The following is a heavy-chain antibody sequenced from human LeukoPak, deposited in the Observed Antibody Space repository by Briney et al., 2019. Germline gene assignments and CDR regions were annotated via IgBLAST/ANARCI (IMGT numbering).Heavy chain of an antibody. V-gene: IGHV3-30*03. CDR3: VRQSTGLDY. J-gene: IGHJ4*02. CDR2: ISYDGSNK. D-gene: IGHD5/OR15-5a*01. Sequence: GGSLRLSCAASGFTFSSYGMHWVRQAPGKGLEWVAVISYDGSNKYYADSVKGRFTISRDNSKNTLYLQMNSLRAEDTGLYYCVRQSTGLDYWGQGTLVTVSS. CDR1: GFTFSSYG.